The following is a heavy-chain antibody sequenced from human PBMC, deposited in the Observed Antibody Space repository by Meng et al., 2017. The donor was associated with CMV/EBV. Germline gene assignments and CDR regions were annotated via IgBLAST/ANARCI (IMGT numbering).Heavy chain of an antibody. CDR2: IYSGGST. J-gene: IGHJ6*02. D-gene: IGHD6-25*01. V-gene: IGHV3-53*01. CDR3: ATSGGYYYYGMDV. CDR1: GFTVSSNY. Sequence: GESLKISCAASGFTVSSNYMSWVRQAPGKGLEWVSVIYSGGSTYYADSVKGRFTISRDNSKNTLYLQMNSLRAEDTAVYYCATSGGYYYYGMDVWGQGTTVIVSS.